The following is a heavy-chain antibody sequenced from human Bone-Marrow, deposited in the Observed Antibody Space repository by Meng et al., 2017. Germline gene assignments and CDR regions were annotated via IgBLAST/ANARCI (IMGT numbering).Heavy chain of an antibody. CDR3: ATAILTGPNWFDP. V-gene: IGHV3-43D*03. D-gene: IGHD3-9*01. Sequence: GESLKISCAASGFTFDDYAMHWVRQGPGKGLEWVSLISRDGGSSYYADSVKGRFTISRDNSKNSLYLQMSSLRAEDKAVYYCATAILTGPNWFDPWGQGTLVTVSS. CDR1: GFTFDDYA. CDR2: ISRDGGSS. J-gene: IGHJ5*02.